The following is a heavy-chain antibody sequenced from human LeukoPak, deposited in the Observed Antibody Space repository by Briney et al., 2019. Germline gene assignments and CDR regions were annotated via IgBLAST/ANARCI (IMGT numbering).Heavy chain of an antibody. J-gene: IGHJ4*02. Sequence: ASVKVSCKASGYTFISYDINWVRQATGQGPEWMGWMNPNSGNTGYAQKFQDRVTMTRNTSINTAYMELSSLRSEDTAVYYCARGTRTGGDGTAGTFDYWGPGTLLTVSS. D-gene: IGHD1-26*01. V-gene: IGHV1-8*01. CDR1: GYTFISYD. CDR3: ARGTRTGGDGTAGTFDY. CDR2: MNPNSGNT.